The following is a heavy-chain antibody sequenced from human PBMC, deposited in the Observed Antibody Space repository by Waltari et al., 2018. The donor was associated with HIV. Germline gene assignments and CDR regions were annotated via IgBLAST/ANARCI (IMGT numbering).Heavy chain of an antibody. CDR1: GGSISRGSYY. J-gene: IGHJ3*02. D-gene: IGHD3-16*01. CDR2: IHTSGST. V-gene: IGHV4-61*02. CDR3: ARDRVITFGGVMGPHAFDI. Sequence: QVQLQESGPGLVKPSQTLSLTCTVPGGSISRGSYYWSWIRQPAGQGLEWIGRIHTSGSTNYNPSLKSRVTISVDTSKNQFSLKLSSVTAADTAVYYCARDRVITFGGVMGPHAFDIWGQGTMVTVSS.